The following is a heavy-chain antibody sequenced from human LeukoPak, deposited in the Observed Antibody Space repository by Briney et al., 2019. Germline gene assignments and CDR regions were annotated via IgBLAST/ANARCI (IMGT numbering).Heavy chain of an antibody. CDR3: ARDGAVATIPYY. J-gene: IGHJ4*02. CDR1: GYTFTGYY. Sequence: ASVKVSCKASGYTFTGYYMHWVRQAPGQGLEWMGWINPNSGGTNYAQKFQGRVTMTRDTSISTAYMELSRLRSDGTAVYYCARDGAVATIPYYWGQGTLVTVSS. D-gene: IGHD5-12*01. CDR2: INPNSGGT. V-gene: IGHV1-2*02.